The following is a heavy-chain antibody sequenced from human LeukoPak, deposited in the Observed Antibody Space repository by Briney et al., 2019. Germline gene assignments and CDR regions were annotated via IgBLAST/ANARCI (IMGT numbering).Heavy chain of an antibody. J-gene: IGHJ1*01. D-gene: IGHD2-2*01. Sequence: EASVKVSCKSSGGTFSSYAISWVRQAPGQGLEWMGWISAYNGNTNYAQKLQGRVTMTTDTSTSTAYMELRSLRSDDTAVYYCARLQVVPALGDFQHWGQGTLVTVSS. V-gene: IGHV1-18*01. CDR3: ARLQVVPALGDFQH. CDR1: GGTFSSYA. CDR2: ISAYNGNT.